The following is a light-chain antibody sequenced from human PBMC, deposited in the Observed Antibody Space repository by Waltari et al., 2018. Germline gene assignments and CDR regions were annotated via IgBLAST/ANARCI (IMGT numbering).Light chain of an antibody. Sequence: QSAPTQPASLSGSPGPSITIPCSGTTIAVGATQSVSWFQQHPAKVPRLLINDVSERPSGVSDRFSGSKSGNTASLTISNLQAEDEADYYCNAYTRSETFVFGGGTKLTVL. J-gene: IGLJ3*02. CDR3: NAYTRSETFV. V-gene: IGLV2-14*01. CDR1: TIAVGATQS. CDR2: DVS.